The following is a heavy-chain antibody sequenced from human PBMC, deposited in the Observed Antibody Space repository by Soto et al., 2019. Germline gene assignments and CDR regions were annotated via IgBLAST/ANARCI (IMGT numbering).Heavy chain of an antibody. CDR3: SKAEIAFDDYGSGSEFDS. V-gene: IGHV3-23*01. J-gene: IGHJ4*02. Sequence: EVQLLESGGGLVQPGGSLRLSCAGSGFTFSSYAMSWVRQAPGKGLKWVSSISGSGGSTYYADSVKFRYTISRDNSNYKLNLHMNSLRAEDTFVYDCSKAEIAFDDYGSGSEFDSWVQGTLVTVAS. D-gene: IGHD3-10*01. CDR2: ISGSGGST. CDR1: GFTFSSYA.